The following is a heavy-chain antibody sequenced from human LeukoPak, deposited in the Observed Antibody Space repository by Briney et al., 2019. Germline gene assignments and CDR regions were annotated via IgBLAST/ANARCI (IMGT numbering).Heavy chain of an antibody. CDR3: ARVDTAADLDY. D-gene: IGHD5-18*01. CDR1: GYTFTSYG. V-gene: IGHV1-18*01. J-gene: IGHJ4*02. CDR2: ISAYNGNT. Sequence: ASVKVSCKASGYTFTSYGISWVRQAPGQGLEWMGWISAYNGNTNYAQKLQGRVTMTTDTSTSPACMELRSLRSDDTAVYYCARVDTAADLDYWGQGTLVTVSS.